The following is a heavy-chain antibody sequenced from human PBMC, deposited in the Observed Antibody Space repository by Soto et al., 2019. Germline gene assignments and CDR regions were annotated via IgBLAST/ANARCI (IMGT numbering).Heavy chain of an antibody. CDR2: ISGTGRVT. J-gene: IGHJ1*01. CDR1: GFTFSSYA. Sequence: EVQLLESGGGLVQPGGSLKLSCAVSGFTFSSYALSWVRQAPGKGLEWGSGISGTGRVTNYAESVKGRFTISRDNPKNTLYLEMKSLRVEDTAVYYCAKDVHYDIVTGIEYFDHWGQGTLVTVSS. D-gene: IGHD3-9*01. CDR3: AKDVHYDIVTGIEYFDH. V-gene: IGHV3-23*01.